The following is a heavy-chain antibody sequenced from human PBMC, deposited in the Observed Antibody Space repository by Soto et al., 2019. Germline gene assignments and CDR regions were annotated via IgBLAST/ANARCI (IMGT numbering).Heavy chain of an antibody. D-gene: IGHD4-4*01. CDR1: GGTFSSYT. V-gene: IGHV1-69*02. Sequence: QVQLVQSGAEVKKPGSSVKVSCKASGGTFSSYTISWVRQAPGQGLEWMGRIIPILGIANYAQKFQGRVTITADKSTSTAYMEMSSLRSEDTAVYYCARGGFYSNYVVGDDAFDIWGQGTIVTVSS. CDR2: IIPILGIA. CDR3: ARGGFYSNYVVGDDAFDI. J-gene: IGHJ3*02.